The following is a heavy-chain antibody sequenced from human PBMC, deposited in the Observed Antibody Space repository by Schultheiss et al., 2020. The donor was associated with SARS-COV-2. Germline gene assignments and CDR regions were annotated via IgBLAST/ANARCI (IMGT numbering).Heavy chain of an antibody. Sequence: SETLSLTCAVYGGSFSGYYWSWIRQPPGKGLEWIGYIYYSGSTNYNPSLKSRVTISVDTSKNQFSLKLSSVTAADTAVYYCARDLQLGYYYYYMDVWGKGTTVTVSS. CDR1: GGSFSGYY. V-gene: IGHV4-59*01. CDR2: IYYSGST. CDR3: ARDLQLGYYYYYMDV. J-gene: IGHJ6*03. D-gene: IGHD6-6*01.